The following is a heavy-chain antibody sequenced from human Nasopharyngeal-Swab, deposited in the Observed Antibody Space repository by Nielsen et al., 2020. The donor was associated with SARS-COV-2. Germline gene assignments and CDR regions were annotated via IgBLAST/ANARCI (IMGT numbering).Heavy chain of an antibody. CDR1: GYTFTSYY. J-gene: IGHJ6*02. Sequence: ASVKVSCKASGYTFTSYYMHWVRQAPGQGLEWMGRINPNSGGTNYAQKFQGRVTMTRDTSISTAYMELSRLRSDDTAVYYCATDLPVRRSEWELLQAPYYYYGMDVWGQGTTVTVSS. V-gene: IGHV1-2*06. D-gene: IGHD1-26*01. CDR3: ATDLPVRRSEWELLQAPYYYYGMDV. CDR2: INPNSGGT.